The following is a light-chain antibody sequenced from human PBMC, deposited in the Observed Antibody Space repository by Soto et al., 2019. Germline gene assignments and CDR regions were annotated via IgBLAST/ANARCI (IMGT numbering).Light chain of an antibody. CDR1: QSISSW. Sequence: IPITPAPSTLCACVGDIATIPCRASQSISSWLAWYQQKPGKAPKLLIYKASSLESGVPSRFSGSGSGTEFTLTISSLQPDDFATYYCQQYNSFPLTFGEGTKVDIK. CDR2: KAS. J-gene: IGKJ4*01. V-gene: IGKV1-5*03. CDR3: QQYNSFPLT.